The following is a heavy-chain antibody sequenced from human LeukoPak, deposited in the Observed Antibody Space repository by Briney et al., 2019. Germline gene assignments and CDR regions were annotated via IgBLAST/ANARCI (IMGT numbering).Heavy chain of an antibody. CDR2: ISYDGSNK. Sequence: GGSLRLSCAASGFTVSSNYMSWVRQAPGKGLEWVAVISYDGSNKYYADSVKGRFTISRDNSKNTLYLQMNSLRAEDTAVYYCARDLAGAAFDYWGQGTLVTVSS. D-gene: IGHD1-26*01. J-gene: IGHJ4*02. CDR1: GFTVSSNY. V-gene: IGHV3-30*03. CDR3: ARDLAGAAFDY.